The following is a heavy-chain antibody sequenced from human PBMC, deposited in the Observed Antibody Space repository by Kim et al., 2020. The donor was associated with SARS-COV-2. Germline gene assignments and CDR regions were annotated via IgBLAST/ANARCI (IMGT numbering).Heavy chain of an antibody. V-gene: IGHV4-39*02. D-gene: IGHD2-15*01. J-gene: IGHJ4*02. CDR1: GDSVSSSAHY. CDR2: VYYTGRA. Sequence: SETLSLTCTVSGDSVSSSAHYWGWIRQPPGKGLEWIGNVYYTGRAYYNPSLNGRVTIFGDTSRNQLSLHLSAVTAADTAVYFCVRVGFCSRGTCPQPPFNYWGQGTLVTVSS. CDR3: VRVGFCSRGTCPQPPFNY.